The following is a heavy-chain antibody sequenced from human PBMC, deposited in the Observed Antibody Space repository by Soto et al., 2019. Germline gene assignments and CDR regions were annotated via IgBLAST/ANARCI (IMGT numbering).Heavy chain of an antibody. V-gene: IGHV3-23*01. CDR2: ISGSGGST. CDR1: GFTFSSYA. D-gene: IGHD3-16*01. J-gene: IGHJ4*02. Sequence: EVQLLESGGGLVQPGGSLRLSCAASGFTFSSYAMSWVRQAPGKGLEWVSAISGSGGSTYYADSVKGRFTISRDNSKNTLYLEMNSLRAEDTTVYYCAKDGNGGARPTTVRFDYWGQGTLVTVSS. CDR3: AKDGNGGARPTTVRFDY.